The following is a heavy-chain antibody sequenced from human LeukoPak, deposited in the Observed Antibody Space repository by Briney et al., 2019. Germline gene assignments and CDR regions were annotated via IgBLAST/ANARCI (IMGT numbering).Heavy chain of an antibody. Sequence: SVKVSCKASGGTFSSYAISWVRQAPGQGLEWMGGIIPIFGTANYAQKFQGRVTITANESTSTAYMELSSLRSEDTAVYYCAREPPVDTAMDDYYYYGMDVWGQGTTVTVSS. CDR3: AREPPVDTAMDDYYYYGMDV. J-gene: IGHJ6*02. CDR1: GGTFSSYA. D-gene: IGHD5-18*01. V-gene: IGHV1-69*13. CDR2: IIPIFGTA.